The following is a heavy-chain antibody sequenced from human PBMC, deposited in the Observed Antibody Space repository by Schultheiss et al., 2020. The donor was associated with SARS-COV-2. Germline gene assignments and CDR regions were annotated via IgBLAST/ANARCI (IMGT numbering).Heavy chain of an antibody. Sequence: LKISCAASGFTFSSYAMHWVRQAPGKGLEWVSYISSSGSTIYYADSVKGRFTISRDNAKNSLYLQMNSLRAEDTAVYYCARWTEYSGSYYRGYYYGMDVWGQGTTVTVSS. CDR2: ISSSGSTI. V-gene: IGHV3-48*03. CDR1: GFTFSSYA. CDR3: ARWTEYSGSYYRGYYYGMDV. D-gene: IGHD1-26*01. J-gene: IGHJ6*02.